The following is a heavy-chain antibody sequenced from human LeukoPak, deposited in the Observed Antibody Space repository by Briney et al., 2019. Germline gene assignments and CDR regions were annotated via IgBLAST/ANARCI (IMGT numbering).Heavy chain of an antibody. CDR1: GFTFSSYW. CDR3: ATLGGPNTYYGPVDY. Sequence: GGSLRLSCAASGFTFSSYWMHWVRQAPGKGLVWVSRINSDGSRTSYADSVKGRFTISRDNAKNTLYLQMNSLRAEDTAVYYCATLGGPNTYYGPVDYWGQGTLVTVSS. J-gene: IGHJ4*02. V-gene: IGHV3-74*01. CDR2: INSDGSRT. D-gene: IGHD3-10*01.